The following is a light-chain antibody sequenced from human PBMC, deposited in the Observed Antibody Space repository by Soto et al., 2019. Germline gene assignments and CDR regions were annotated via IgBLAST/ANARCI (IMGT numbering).Light chain of an antibody. V-gene: IGKV1-9*01. CDR2: AAS. CDR1: QGISSS. Sequence: DIQLTQSPSFLSASVGDSVTITCRASQGISSSLAWYQQKPGEAPKLLIYAASTLQSGAPSRFSGSGYGTEFTLTISSLQPDDFASYYCQKLHNFPLTFGQGTRLEIK. CDR3: QKLHNFPLT. J-gene: IGKJ5*01.